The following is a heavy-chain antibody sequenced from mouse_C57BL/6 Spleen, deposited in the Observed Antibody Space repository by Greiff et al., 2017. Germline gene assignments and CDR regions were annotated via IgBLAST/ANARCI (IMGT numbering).Heavy chain of an antibody. CDR1: GYTFTSYW. CDR3: ARRGGNDYLVVAY. Sequence: QVQLQQSGAELAKPGASVKMSCKASGYTFTSYWITWVKQRTGQGLEWIGDIYPGSGSTYYNQKFKSKATLTVDTASSTAYMQLSSLTSEDSAVYYWARRGGNDYLVVAYWGQGTLVTVSA. CDR2: IYPGSGST. D-gene: IGHD2-4*01. J-gene: IGHJ3*01. V-gene: IGHV1-55*01.